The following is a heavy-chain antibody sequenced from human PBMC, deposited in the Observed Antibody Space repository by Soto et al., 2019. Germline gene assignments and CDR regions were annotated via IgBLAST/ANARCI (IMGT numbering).Heavy chain of an antibody. CDR1: GFTFSAYG. V-gene: IGHV3-30*18. Sequence: QVQLVESGGGVVQPGRSLRLSCEASGFTFSAYGIHCVSQAPGKGLEWVADISYDGSSTYVAASVKGRFIISRDNVKNTLHLQMNTLRVEDTAEYYCAKDSVNSGYDFYCDNWGEGTLVTVSS. J-gene: IGHJ4*02. D-gene: IGHD5-12*01. CDR3: AKDSVNSGYDFYCDN. CDR2: ISYDGSST.